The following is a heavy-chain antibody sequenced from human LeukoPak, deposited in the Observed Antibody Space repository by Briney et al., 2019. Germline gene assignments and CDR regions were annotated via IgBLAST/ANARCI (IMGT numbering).Heavy chain of an antibody. CDR3: AKFTTAVVLVPTDY. D-gene: IGHD2-2*01. V-gene: IGHV3-30*02. J-gene: IGHJ4*02. CDR1: GFTFNIYG. Sequence: GGSLRLSCAASGFTFNIYGMHWVRQAPGKGLEWVAFIRYDGSNKYYADSVKGRFTISRDNSKNTLYLQMNSLRTEDTAVYYCAKFTTAVVLVPTDYWGQGTLVTVSS. CDR2: IRYDGSNK.